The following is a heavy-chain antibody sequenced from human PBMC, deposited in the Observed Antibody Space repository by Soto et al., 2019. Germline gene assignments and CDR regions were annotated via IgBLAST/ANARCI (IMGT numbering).Heavy chain of an antibody. Sequence: DVQLLESGGDLVQPGGSLRLSCAASEFTFSDFAMTWVRQAPGKGPEWVSSIGGDGSDTHYADSVKGRFTISRDNSKNTLFLQMSSLRSDDMAVYYCAKDAVPYNGKWDWFDSWGQGTLVTVSS. CDR3: AKDAVPYNGKWDWFDS. V-gene: IGHV3-23*01. D-gene: IGHD1-26*01. CDR2: IGGDGSDT. CDR1: EFTFSDFA. J-gene: IGHJ5*01.